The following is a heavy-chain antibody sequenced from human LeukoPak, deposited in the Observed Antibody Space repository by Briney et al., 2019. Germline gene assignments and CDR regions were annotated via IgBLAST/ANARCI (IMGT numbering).Heavy chain of an antibody. V-gene: IGHV3-30*18. D-gene: IGHD3/OR15-3a*01. J-gene: IGHJ4*02. CDR3: AKAVRLAYGTGYYSFDY. Sequence: GGSLRLSCAASGFSLSSYGMHWVRQAPGKGLEWVAVISYDGSNRYYADSVKGRFTISRDSSKHTLYLQMNSLRAEDTAVYYCAKAVRLAYGTGYYSFDYWGQGTLVTVSS. CDR1: GFSLSSYG. CDR2: ISYDGSNR.